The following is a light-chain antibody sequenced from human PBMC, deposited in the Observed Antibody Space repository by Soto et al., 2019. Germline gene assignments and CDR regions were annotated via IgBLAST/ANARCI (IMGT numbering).Light chain of an antibody. CDR1: QSVSNY. CDR3: HQYGGSPQT. V-gene: IGKV3-20*01. J-gene: IGKJ1*01. Sequence: EIVLTQSPGTLSLSPGERATLSCRARQSVSNYSAWYQRKPGQAPRLLSYGASSRATGIPERFSGSGSGKDFPLTISILELEVSAFYYFHQYGGSPQTFGQGTKVEIK. CDR2: GAS.